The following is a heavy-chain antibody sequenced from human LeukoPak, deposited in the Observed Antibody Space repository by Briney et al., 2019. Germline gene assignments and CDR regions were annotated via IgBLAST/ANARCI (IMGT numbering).Heavy chain of an antibody. CDR2: ISDSGGST. J-gene: IGHJ5*02. D-gene: IGHD3-10*01. V-gene: IGHV3-64*04. CDR3: ARDLLVRGVRFDP. Sequence: GGSLRLSCSASGFPFSSYAMHWVRQAPGKGLEYVSAISDSGGSTYYADSVKGRFTISRDNAKNTLYLQMNSLRAEDTAVYYCARDLLVRGVRFDPWGQGTPVTVSS. CDR1: GFPFSSYA.